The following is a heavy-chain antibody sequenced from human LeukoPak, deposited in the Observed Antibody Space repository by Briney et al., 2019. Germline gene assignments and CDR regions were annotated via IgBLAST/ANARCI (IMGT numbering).Heavy chain of an antibody. CDR3: ARGSVNGDYGCCFQH. CDR2: IIPIFGTA. V-gene: IGHV1-69*05. Sequence: GASVKVSCKASGGTFSSYAISWVRQAPGQGLEWMGGIIPIFGTANYAQKLQGRVTMTTDTSTSTAYMELRSLRSDDTAVYYCARGSVNGDYGCCFQHWGQGTLVTVSS. CDR1: GGTFSSYA. D-gene: IGHD4-17*01. J-gene: IGHJ1*01.